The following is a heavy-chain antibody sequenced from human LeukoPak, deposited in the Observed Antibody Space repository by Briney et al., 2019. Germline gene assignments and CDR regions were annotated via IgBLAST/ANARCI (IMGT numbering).Heavy chain of an antibody. CDR2: IVRGGGP. Sequence: GGSLRLSCAAAGFTVGSNYMSWVRQAPGKWLEWAPVIVRGGGPSYEDSVKGRFTISRAISRNTLWLQMLSLRAEDTAVYYCARGLGYIYGYNYGMDVWGQGTTGTVSS. J-gene: IGHJ6*02. CDR3: ARGLGYIYGYNYGMDV. CDR1: GFTVGSNY. V-gene: IGHV3-53*01. D-gene: IGHD5-18*01.